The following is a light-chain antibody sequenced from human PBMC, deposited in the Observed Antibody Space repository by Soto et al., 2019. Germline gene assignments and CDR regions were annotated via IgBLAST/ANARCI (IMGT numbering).Light chain of an antibody. J-gene: IGKJ1*01. Sequence: EILMTQSPDTLSVSPGESATLSCRASQRVYSNLAWYQQRPGQAPRLLIYGASTRATGVPARFSGSGSGTEFTLIISSLQSEDSAVYFCHQYNFWPTFGQGTKVDIK. CDR3: HQYNFWPT. CDR2: GAS. V-gene: IGKV3-15*01. CDR1: QRVYSN.